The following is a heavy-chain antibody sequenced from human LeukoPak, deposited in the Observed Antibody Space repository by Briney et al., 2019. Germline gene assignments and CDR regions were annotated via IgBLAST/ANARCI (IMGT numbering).Heavy chain of an antibody. V-gene: IGHV4-34*01. CDR3: ARVHGSGSYFLDY. CDR2: INHSGST. Sequence: PSETLSLTCAVYGGSFSGYYWSWIRQPPGKGLEWIGEINHSGSTNYNPSLKSRVTISVDTSKNQFSLKLSSVTAADTAVYYCARVHGSGSYFLDYWGQGTLVTVSS. CDR1: GGSFSGYY. J-gene: IGHJ4*02. D-gene: IGHD3-10*01.